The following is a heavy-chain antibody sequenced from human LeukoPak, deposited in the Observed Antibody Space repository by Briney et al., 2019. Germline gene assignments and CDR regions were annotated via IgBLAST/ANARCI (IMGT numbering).Heavy chain of an antibody. CDR2: ISYDGSNK. V-gene: IGHV3-30*18. CDR3: AKEDVGATSGDY. Sequence: GGSLRLSCAPSGFTFRRYRMHWVRQAPGKGLEWVAVISYDGSNKYYADSVKGRFTISRDNSKNTLYLQMNSLRAEDTAVYYCAKEDVGATSGDYWGQGTLVTVSS. J-gene: IGHJ4*02. CDR1: GFTFRRYR. D-gene: IGHD1-26*01.